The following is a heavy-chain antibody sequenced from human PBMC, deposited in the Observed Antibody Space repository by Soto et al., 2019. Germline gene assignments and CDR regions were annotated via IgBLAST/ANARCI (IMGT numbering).Heavy chain of an antibody. D-gene: IGHD5-18*01. V-gene: IGHV1-58*01. Sequence: HMQLVQSGPEVKKPGTSVKVSCKASGFTFINSAVQWVRQARGQRLEWIGWIVVDSGNTNYAQKFQERVTITRDMSTSTSYMKLSSLRSEDTAVYYCAADSARLPDAFDIWGQGTMLTVSS. J-gene: IGHJ3*02. CDR1: GFTFINSA. CDR2: IVVDSGNT. CDR3: AADSARLPDAFDI.